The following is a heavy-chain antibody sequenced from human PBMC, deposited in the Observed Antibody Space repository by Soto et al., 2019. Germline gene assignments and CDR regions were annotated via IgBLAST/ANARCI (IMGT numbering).Heavy chain of an antibody. Sequence: GGSLRLSCAASGFTFSSYAMHWVRQAPGKGLEWVAVISYDGSNKYYADSVKGRFTISRDNSKNTLYLQMNSLRAQDTAVYYCARDKEYSSGWYEYAFDIWGQGTMVTVSS. CDR2: ISYDGSNK. V-gene: IGHV3-30-3*01. J-gene: IGHJ3*02. CDR3: ARDKEYSSGWYEYAFDI. D-gene: IGHD6-19*01. CDR1: GFTFSSYA.